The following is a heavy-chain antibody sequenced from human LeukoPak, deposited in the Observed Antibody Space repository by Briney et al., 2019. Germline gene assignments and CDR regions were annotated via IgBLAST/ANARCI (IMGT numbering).Heavy chain of an antibody. CDR1: GFTFSSYA. CDR2: ISSSSSYI. Sequence: GGSLRLSCAASGFTFSSYAMSWVRQAPGKGLEWVSSISSSSSYIYYADSVKGRFTISRDNAKNSLYLQMNSLRAEDTAVYYCASHRNYYDSSGYPKPDYWGQGTLVTVSS. V-gene: IGHV3-21*01. D-gene: IGHD3-22*01. J-gene: IGHJ4*02. CDR3: ASHRNYYDSSGYPKPDY.